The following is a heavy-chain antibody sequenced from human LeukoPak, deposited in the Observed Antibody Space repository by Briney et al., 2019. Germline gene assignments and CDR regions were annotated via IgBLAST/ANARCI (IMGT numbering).Heavy chain of an antibody. D-gene: IGHD3-10*01. CDR3: ARDTGSVDNVFDY. J-gene: IGHJ4*02. CDR1: GFTFSDYY. Sequence: TGGSLRLSCAASGFTFSDYYMSWIRQAPGKGLEWVSYISSSSSYTNYADSVKGRFTISRDNAKNSLYLQMNSLRAEDTAVYYCARDTGSVDNVFDYWGQGTLVTVSS. CDR2: ISSSSSYT. V-gene: IGHV3-11*06.